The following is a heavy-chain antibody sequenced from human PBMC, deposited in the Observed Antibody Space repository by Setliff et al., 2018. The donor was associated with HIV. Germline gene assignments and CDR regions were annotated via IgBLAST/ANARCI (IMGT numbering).Heavy chain of an antibody. D-gene: IGHD2-15*01. V-gene: IGHV4-4*09. J-gene: IGHJ3*02. CDR3: AREHCSGGSCNGFDI. CDR2: IYISGTT. Sequence: SETLSLTCTVSGGSISTSYWNWIRQPPGKGLEWIAYIYISGTTYYNPSLKGRVTISLDTSRNQFSLKLGSVTAADTAMYYCAREHCSGGSCNGFDIWGQGTMVTVSS. CDR1: GGSISTSY.